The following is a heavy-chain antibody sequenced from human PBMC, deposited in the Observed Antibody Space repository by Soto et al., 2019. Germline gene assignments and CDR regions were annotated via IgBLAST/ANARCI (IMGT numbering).Heavy chain of an antibody. CDR3: VRDRGTCTPTRSPSSCRYRAFDL. D-gene: IGHD2-2*01. CDR1: GFSVSSYG. V-gene: IGHV3-33*01. J-gene: IGHJ3*01. Sequence: QEQLVESGGGVVQPGQSLRVSCVASGFSVSSYGIHWVRQGPGKDLEWVATTWHNEWSEFSAESLKGRVTVTRDSPKNTIFLEIDSLRVEDTALYYWVRDRGTCTPTRSPSSCRYRAFDLWGQGTIVTV. CDR2: TWHNEWSE.